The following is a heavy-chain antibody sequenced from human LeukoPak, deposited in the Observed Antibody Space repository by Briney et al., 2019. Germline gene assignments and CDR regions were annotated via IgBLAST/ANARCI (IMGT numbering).Heavy chain of an antibody. Sequence: SETLSLTCTVSGGSISTYYWSWIRQPPGKGLEWIGYMYMSGSAYYNLSLKSRVTISVDTSKNQFSLKLSSVTAAYTAVYYCARHMHFWSKPYFDLWGRGTLVTVSS. CDR1: GGSISTYY. D-gene: IGHD3-3*02. J-gene: IGHJ2*01. CDR2: MYMSGSA. CDR3: ARHMHFWSKPYFDL. V-gene: IGHV4-4*09.